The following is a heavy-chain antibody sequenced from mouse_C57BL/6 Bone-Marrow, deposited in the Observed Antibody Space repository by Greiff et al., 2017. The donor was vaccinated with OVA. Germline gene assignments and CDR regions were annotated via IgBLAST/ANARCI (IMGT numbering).Heavy chain of an antibody. V-gene: IGHV5-6*01. D-gene: IGHD4-1*01. CDR1: GFTFSSYG. J-gene: IGHJ3*01. CDR2: ISSGGSYT. Sequence: EVNVVESGGDLVKPGGSLKLSCAASGFTFSSYGMSWVRQTPDKRLEWVATISSGGSYTYYPDSVKGRFTISRDNAKNTLYLQMSSLKSEDTAMYYCASSNWAWFAYWGQGTLVTVSA. CDR3: ASSNWAWFAY.